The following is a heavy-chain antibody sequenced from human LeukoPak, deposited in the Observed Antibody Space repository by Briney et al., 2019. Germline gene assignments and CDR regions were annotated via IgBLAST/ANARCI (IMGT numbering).Heavy chain of an antibody. V-gene: IGHV4-4*07. CDR1: GGSISSYY. J-gene: IGHJ5*02. D-gene: IGHD4-23*01. Sequence: SETLSLTCTVPGGSISSYYWSWIRQPAGKGLECIGRIYTSGSTNYNPSLKSRVTMSVDTSKNQFSLKLSSVTAADTAVYYCARDTAKLPANWFDPWGQGTLVTVSS. CDR3: ARDTAKLPANWFDP. CDR2: IYTSGST.